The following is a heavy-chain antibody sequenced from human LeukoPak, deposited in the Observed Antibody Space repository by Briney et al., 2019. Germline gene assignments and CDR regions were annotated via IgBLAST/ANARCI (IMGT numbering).Heavy chain of an antibody. D-gene: IGHD4-17*01. J-gene: IGHJ4*02. Sequence: GGSLRLSCATSGFTFDDYALNWVRQAPGKGLEWVSYISSSSSMIYYADSVKGRFTISRDNAKNSLYLQMKSLRDEDTAIYYCARDYGDLPARVPYFDYWGQGTLVTVSS. CDR3: ARDYGDLPARVPYFDY. CDR2: ISSSSSMI. CDR1: GFTFDDYA. V-gene: IGHV3-48*02.